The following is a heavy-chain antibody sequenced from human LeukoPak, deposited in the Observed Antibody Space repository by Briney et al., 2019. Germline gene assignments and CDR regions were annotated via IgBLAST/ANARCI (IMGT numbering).Heavy chain of an antibody. CDR2: INPNSGGT. J-gene: IGHJ4*02. Sequence: ASVKVSCKASGYTFTSYGISWVRQAPGQGLEWMGWINPNSGGTNYAQKFQGRVTMTRDTSVSTAYMEVSSLESDDTAVYYCATAGEQWLLRGSGDYPDVWGQGTLVTVSS. V-gene: IGHV1-2*02. D-gene: IGHD6-19*01. CDR1: GYTFTSYG. CDR3: ATAGEQWLLRGSGDYPDV.